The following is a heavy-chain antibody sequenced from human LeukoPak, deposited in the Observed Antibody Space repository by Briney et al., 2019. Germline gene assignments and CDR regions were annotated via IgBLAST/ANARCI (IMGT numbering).Heavy chain of an antibody. CDR3: ASNYGSGTDA. Sequence: SETLSLTCAVYGGSFSNYYWSWIRRPPGKGLEWIGEINHSGSTNYNPSLKSRITISVDTSKNQFSLKLSSVTAADTAVYYCASNYGSGTDAWGKGITVTVSS. CDR1: GGSFSNYY. D-gene: IGHD3-10*01. V-gene: IGHV4-34*01. J-gene: IGHJ6*04. CDR2: INHSGST.